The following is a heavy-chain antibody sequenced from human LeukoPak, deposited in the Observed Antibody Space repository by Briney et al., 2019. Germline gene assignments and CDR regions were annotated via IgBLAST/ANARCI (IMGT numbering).Heavy chain of an antibody. CDR3: ARDKMIAAADY. D-gene: IGHD6-13*01. CDR1: GFTFSSYD. CDR2: IGTAGEI. Sequence: GGSLRLSCAASGFTFSSYDIHWVRQATGKGLEWVSGIGTAGEIYYPGSVKGRFTISRDNAKNSLYLQMNSLRAEDTAVYYCARDKMIAAADYWGQGTLVTVSS. V-gene: IGHV3-13*01. J-gene: IGHJ4*02.